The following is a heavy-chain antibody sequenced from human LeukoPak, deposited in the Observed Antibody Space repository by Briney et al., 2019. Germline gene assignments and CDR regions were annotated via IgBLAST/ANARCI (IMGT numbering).Heavy chain of an antibody. CDR3: AKDLSGTKIFDY. J-gene: IGHJ4*02. D-gene: IGHD2-2*01. V-gene: IGHV3-23*01. CDR1: GFTFSSYA. CDR2: ISGSGGST. Sequence: TGGSLRLSCAVSGFTFSSYAMSWVRQAPGKGLEWVSAISGSGGSTYYADSVKGRFTISRDNSKNTLYLQMNSLRAEDTAVYYCAKDLSGTKIFDYWGQGTLVTVSS.